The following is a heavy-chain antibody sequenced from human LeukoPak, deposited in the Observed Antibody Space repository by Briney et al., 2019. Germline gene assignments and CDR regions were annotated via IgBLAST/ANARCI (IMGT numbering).Heavy chain of an antibody. Sequence: SETLSLTCTVSGGSISTVNYFWGWIRQPPGKGLEWIGSSHYSGTTYYNPSLKSRVTISVDTSKNQFSLKLSSVTAADTAVYYCARQRKGAPFDPWGQGTLVTVSS. CDR3: ARQRKGAPFDP. V-gene: IGHV4-39*01. CDR1: GGSISTVNYF. J-gene: IGHJ5*02. CDR2: SHYSGTT.